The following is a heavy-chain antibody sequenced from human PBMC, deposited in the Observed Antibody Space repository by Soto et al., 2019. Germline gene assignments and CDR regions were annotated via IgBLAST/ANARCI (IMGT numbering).Heavy chain of an antibody. V-gene: IGHV3-23*01. CDR3: AKSSSPFWSGYYPFDY. J-gene: IGHJ4*02. Sequence: EVQLLESGGGLVQPGGSLRLSCAASGFTFSSYAMSWVRQAPGKGLEWVSAISGSGGSTYYADSVKGRFTISRDNSKNTLYLQMNSLRAEDTAVYYCAKSSSPFWSGYYPFDYWGQGTLVTVSS. D-gene: IGHD3-3*01. CDR1: GFTFSSYA. CDR2: ISGSGGST.